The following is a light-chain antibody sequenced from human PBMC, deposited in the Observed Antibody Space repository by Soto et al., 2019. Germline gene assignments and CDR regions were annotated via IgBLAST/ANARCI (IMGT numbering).Light chain of an antibody. V-gene: IGKV1-9*01. CDR2: AAS. CDR3: HQVMSYPHT. Sequence: IPVTQSPSSLSASVGDRVTITCRASQGIRDYLGWYQQKPGKAPKLLIYAASRLQSGDPSIFSGSGFGTDFSLSISGLQPEDFATYFCHQVMSYPHTFGQGTKLEIK. J-gene: IGKJ2*01. CDR1: QGIRDY.